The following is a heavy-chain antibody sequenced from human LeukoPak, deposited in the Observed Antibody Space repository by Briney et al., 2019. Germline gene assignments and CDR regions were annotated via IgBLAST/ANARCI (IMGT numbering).Heavy chain of an antibody. CDR2: IIHSGRT. D-gene: IGHD2-8*01. J-gene: IGHJ4*02. Sequence: PSETLSLTCAVSGGSFSGYYWTWIRQSPGKGLEWIGEIIHSGRTNYSPSLESRDTLSVDTPNNQFSLKLNSVTAADTAVYYCARGTVLMHYATFDSWGQGTLVTVFS. CDR1: GGSFSGYY. CDR3: ARGTVLMHYATFDS. V-gene: IGHV4-34*12.